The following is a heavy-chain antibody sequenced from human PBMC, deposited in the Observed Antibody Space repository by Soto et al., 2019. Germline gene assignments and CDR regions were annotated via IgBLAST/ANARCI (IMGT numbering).Heavy chain of an antibody. Sequence: HWGCQRITGAASRFAFGSCGMSRIRQDPGKGLEWVSAISGGGSAYYADSVQGRFTITRDNSMNTLYLQMNSLRAEDTAVYYCAKIRAVNDAFDIWGQVTMVTVSS. CDR3: AKIRAVNDAFDI. V-gene: IGHV3-23*01. J-gene: IGHJ3*02. D-gene: IGHD3-22*01. CDR2: ISGGGSA. CDR1: RFAFGSCG.